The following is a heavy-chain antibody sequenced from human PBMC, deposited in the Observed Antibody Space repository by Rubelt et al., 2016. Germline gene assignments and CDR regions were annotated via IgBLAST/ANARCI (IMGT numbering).Heavy chain of an antibody. Sequence: VQLVESGGGLVKPGGSLRLSCAASGFTFSDYYMSWIRQAPGKGLEWISYISASSRYTSYADSVKGRFTISRDNAKNSLYLQMNSLRAEDTGVYYCARGYYSNSLDYLGQGTLVIASS. CDR3: ARGYYSNSLDY. CDR2: ISASSRYT. D-gene: IGHD4-11*01. J-gene: IGHJ4*02. CDR1: GFTFSDYY. V-gene: IGHV3-11*06.